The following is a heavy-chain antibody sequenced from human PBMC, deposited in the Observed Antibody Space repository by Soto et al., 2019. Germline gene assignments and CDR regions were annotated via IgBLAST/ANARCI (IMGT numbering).Heavy chain of an antibody. D-gene: IGHD2-15*01. J-gene: IGHJ4*02. CDR2: IWPGDSDT. Sequence: GESLKISCKGSGYSFSGYWIGWVRQMPGKGLEWMGIIWPGDSDTRYSPSFQGQVTISADKSITTAYLQWSSLKASDTAIYYCARAPPGRNVNNRFDFWGQGTLVTVSS. CDR3: ARAPPGRNVNNRFDF. CDR1: GYSFSGYW. V-gene: IGHV5-51*01.